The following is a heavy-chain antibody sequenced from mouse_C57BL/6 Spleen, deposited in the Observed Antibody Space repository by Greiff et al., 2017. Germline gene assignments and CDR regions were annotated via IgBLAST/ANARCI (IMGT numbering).Heavy chain of an antibody. D-gene: IGHD2-3*01. J-gene: IGHJ2*01. V-gene: IGHV14-1*01. CDR2: IDPEDGDT. CDR3: TTWGLLREDYFDY. Sequence: EVQLQQSGAELVRPGASVKLSCTASGFNIKDYYMHWVKQRPEQGLEWIGRIDPEDGDTEYAPKFQGKATMTADTSSNTAYLQLSSMTSEDTAVYYCTTWGLLREDYFDYWGQGTTLTVSS. CDR1: GFNIKDYY.